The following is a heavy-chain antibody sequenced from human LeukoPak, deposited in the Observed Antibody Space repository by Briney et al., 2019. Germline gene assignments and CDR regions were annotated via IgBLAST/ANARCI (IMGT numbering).Heavy chain of an antibody. CDR1: GGSISSYY. D-gene: IGHD4-17*01. Sequence: SETLSLTCTVSGGSISSYYWSWIRQPAGKGLEWIGRIYTSGSTNYNPSLKSRVTMSVDTSKNQFSLKLSSVTAADTAVYYCARVGPTTVTTGYYFDYWGQGTLVTVSS. V-gene: IGHV4-4*07. CDR3: ARVGPTTVTTGYYFDY. CDR2: IYTSGST. J-gene: IGHJ4*02.